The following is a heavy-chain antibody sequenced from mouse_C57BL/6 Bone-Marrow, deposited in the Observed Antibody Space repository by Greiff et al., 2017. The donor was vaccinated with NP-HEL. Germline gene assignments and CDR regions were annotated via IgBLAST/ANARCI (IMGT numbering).Heavy chain of an antibody. Sequence: QVQLQQPGAELVKPGASVKLSCKASGYTFTSYWMHWVKQRPGRGLEWIGRIVPNSGGTKYNEKFKSKATLTVDKPSSTAYMQLSSLTSEDSAVYYCARSGAWDGGFAYWGQGTLVTVSA. D-gene: IGHD4-1*01. CDR3: ARSGAWDGGFAY. CDR2: IVPNSGGT. V-gene: IGHV1-72*01. CDR1: GYTFTSYW. J-gene: IGHJ3*01.